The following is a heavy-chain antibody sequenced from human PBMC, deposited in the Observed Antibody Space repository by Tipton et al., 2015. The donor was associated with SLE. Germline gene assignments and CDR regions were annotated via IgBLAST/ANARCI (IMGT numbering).Heavy chain of an antibody. CDR2: INHSGST. J-gene: IGHJ4*02. V-gene: IGHV4-34*01. CDR1: GGSFSGYY. D-gene: IGHD4-17*01. Sequence: TLSLTCAVYGGSFSGYYWSWIRQPPGKGLEWIGEINHSGSTNYNPSLKSRVTISVDTSKNQFSLKLSSVTAADTAVYYCAREIPVTPYYFDYWGQGTLVTVSS. CDR3: AREIPVTPYYFDY.